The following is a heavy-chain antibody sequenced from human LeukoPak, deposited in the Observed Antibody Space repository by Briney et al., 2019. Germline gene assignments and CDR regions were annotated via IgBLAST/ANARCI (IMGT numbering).Heavy chain of an antibody. Sequence: GGSLRLSCAASGFTFSNAWMSWVRQAPGKGLEWVGRIKRKSDGETTDYAAPVKGRFIISRDDSKNTLHLQMNSLKTKDTAVYYCTTDPYSGSYNYYYGMDVWGQGTTVTVSS. D-gene: IGHD1-26*01. V-gene: IGHV3-15*01. CDR1: GFTFSNAW. J-gene: IGHJ6*02. CDR3: TTDPYSGSYNYYYGMDV. CDR2: IKRKSDGETT.